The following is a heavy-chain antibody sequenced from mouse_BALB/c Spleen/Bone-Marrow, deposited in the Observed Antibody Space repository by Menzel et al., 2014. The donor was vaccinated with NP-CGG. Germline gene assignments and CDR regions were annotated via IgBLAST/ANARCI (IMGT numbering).Heavy chain of an antibody. CDR2: IYPGDGDT. CDR3: ARSDGYRDMDY. J-gene: IGHJ4*01. D-gene: IGHD2-3*01. V-gene: IGHV1-82*01. Sequence: QVQLQQSGPELVKPGASVKISCKASGYAFSSSWMNWGKQRPGQGLEWIGRIYPGDGDTKYNGKFKGKATLTADKSSSTAYMQLSSLTSVDSAVYFCARSDGYRDMDYWGQGTSVTVSS. CDR1: GYAFSSSW.